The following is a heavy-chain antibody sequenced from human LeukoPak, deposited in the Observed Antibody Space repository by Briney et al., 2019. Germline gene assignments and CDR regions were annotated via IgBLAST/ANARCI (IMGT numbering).Heavy chain of an antibody. V-gene: IGHV4-59*01. Sequence: SETLCLTCTVSGGSISSYYWSWIRQPPGKGLEWIGYIYYSGSTNYNPSLKSRVTISVDTSKNQFSLKLSSVTAADTAVYYCARGYSSGWSPQMDWFDPWGQGTLVTVSS. CDR2: IYYSGST. CDR3: ARGYSSGWSPQMDWFDP. D-gene: IGHD6-19*01. CDR1: GGSISSYY. J-gene: IGHJ5*02.